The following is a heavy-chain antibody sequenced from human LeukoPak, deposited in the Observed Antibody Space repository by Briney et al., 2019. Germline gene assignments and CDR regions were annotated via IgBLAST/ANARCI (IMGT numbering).Heavy chain of an antibody. D-gene: IGHD3-16*01. CDR1: GGSFRGYS. V-gene: IGHV4-34*01. CDR2: IYYSGST. Sequence: SETLSLTCAVYGGSFRGYSWGWIRQPPGKGLEWIGSIYYSGSTYYNPPLKSRVTISVDTSKNQFSLKLSSVTAADTAVYYCARDKADRVSLDRGENWFDPWGQGTLVTVSS. CDR3: ARDKADRVSLDRGENWFDP. J-gene: IGHJ5*02.